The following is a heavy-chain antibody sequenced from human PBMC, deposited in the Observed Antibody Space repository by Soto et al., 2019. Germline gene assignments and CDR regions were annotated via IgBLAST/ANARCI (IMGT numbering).Heavy chain of an antibody. CDR2: ISGSGGST. CDR3: AKGRFGELLSADAFDI. D-gene: IGHD3-10*01. CDR1: GFTFSSYA. J-gene: IGHJ3*02. Sequence: GGSLRLSCAASGFTFSSYAMSWVRQAPGKGLEWVSAISGSGGSTYYADSVKGRFTISRDNSKNTLYLQMNSLRAEDTAVYYCAKGRFGELLSADAFDIWGQGTMVTVSS. V-gene: IGHV3-23*01.